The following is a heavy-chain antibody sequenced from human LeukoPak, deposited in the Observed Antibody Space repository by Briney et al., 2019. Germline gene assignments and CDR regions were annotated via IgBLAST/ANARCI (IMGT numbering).Heavy chain of an antibody. Sequence: GGPLRLSCAASGFTFSSYGMHWVRQAPGKGLEWVAFIRYDGSNKYYADYVKGRFTISRDNSKNTLYLQMNSLRAEDTAVYYCAKDALGIVVVPAASIDYWGQGTLVTVSS. CDR1: GFTFSSYG. CDR3: AKDALGIVVVPAASIDY. CDR2: IRYDGSNK. J-gene: IGHJ4*02. V-gene: IGHV3-30*02. D-gene: IGHD2-2*01.